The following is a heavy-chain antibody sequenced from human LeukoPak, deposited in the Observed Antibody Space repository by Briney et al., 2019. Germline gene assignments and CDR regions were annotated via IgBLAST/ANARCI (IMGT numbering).Heavy chain of an antibody. D-gene: IGHD1-1*01. J-gene: IGHJ4*02. Sequence: PSETLSLTCTVSGDSISSRTYYWGWIRQPPGKGLEWIGTVYYSGSTYYNPSLNSRVTISVDTSKNQFSLKLTSVTAADTAVYYCARRRYIRGPDVVNPFDYWGQGTLVTVSS. CDR3: ARRRYIRGPDVVNPFDY. CDR2: VYYSGST. V-gene: IGHV4-39*01. CDR1: GDSISSRTYY.